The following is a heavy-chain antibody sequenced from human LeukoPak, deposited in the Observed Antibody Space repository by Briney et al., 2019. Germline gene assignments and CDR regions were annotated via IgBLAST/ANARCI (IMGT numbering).Heavy chain of an antibody. J-gene: IGHJ4*02. CDR1: GYSFTSYW. CDR2: IYPGDSDT. CDR3: ASSLAGTGDYFDY. D-gene: IGHD6-19*01. Sequence: GESLKISCKGSGYSFTSYWIGWVRQIPGKGLEWMGIIYPGDSDTRYSPSFQGQVTISADKSISPAYLQWSSLKASDTAMYYCASSLAGTGDYFDYWGQGTLVTVSS. V-gene: IGHV5-51*01.